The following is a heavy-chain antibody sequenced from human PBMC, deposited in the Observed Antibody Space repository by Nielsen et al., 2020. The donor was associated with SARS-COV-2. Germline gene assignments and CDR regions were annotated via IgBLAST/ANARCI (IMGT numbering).Heavy chain of an antibody. Sequence: GSLRLSCAVYGGSFSGYYWSWIRQPPGKGLEWIGEINHSGSTNYNPSLKSRVTISVDKSKNQFSLKLSSVTAADTAVYYCAREAIWSQGTLVTVSS. CDR3: AREAI. V-gene: IGHV4-34*01. J-gene: IGHJ4*02. CDR2: INHSGST. D-gene: IGHD3-3*01. CDR1: GGSFSGYY.